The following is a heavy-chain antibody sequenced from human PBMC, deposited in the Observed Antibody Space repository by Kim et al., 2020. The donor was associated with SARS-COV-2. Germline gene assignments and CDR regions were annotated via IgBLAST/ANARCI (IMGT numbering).Heavy chain of an antibody. V-gene: IGHV3-23*01. J-gene: IGHJ4*02. Sequence: DSVKGRFTISRDNSKTTLYLQMNSLRAEDTAVYYCAKGIGHYGSGSYLAYWGQGTLVTVSS. CDR3: AKGIGHYGSGSYLAY. D-gene: IGHD3-10*01.